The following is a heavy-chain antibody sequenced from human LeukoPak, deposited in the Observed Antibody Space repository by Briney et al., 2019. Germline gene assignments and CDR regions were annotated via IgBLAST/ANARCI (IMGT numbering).Heavy chain of an antibody. J-gene: IGHJ4*02. D-gene: IGHD5-18*01. V-gene: IGHV3-49*04. CDR1: GFTFGDYA. Sequence: GGSLRLSCIASGFTFGDYAMNWVRQAPGKGLEWVGFIRSKAYGGTIEYAASVKGSFSISRDDSKSIAYLQMNSLKTEDTAVYYCTAMVTENGYWGQGTLVTVSS. CDR3: TAMVTENGY. CDR2: IRSKAYGGTI.